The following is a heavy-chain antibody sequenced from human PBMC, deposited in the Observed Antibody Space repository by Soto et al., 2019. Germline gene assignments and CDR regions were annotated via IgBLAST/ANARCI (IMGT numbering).Heavy chain of an antibody. J-gene: IGHJ4*02. CDR1: GVSISSNNW. CDR2: MYHTGST. Sequence: QVQLQESGPGLVKPSGTLSLTCAVSGVSISSNNWWSWVRQPPGKGLEWIGEMYHTGSTNYNPSRKSQVTISVDKSKNPFSLELNSVTAADTAVYYCARSSRYQYDSSEGNFDYWGQGTLVSVSS. D-gene: IGHD3-22*01. CDR3: ARSSRYQYDSSEGNFDY. V-gene: IGHV4-4*02.